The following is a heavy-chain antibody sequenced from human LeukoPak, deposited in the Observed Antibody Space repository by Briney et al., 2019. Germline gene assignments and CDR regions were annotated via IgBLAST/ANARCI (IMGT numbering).Heavy chain of an antibody. D-gene: IGHD3-16*01. CDR3: AREGLGELTLDY. CDR1: GGTFSSYA. CDR2: IIPILGIA. J-gene: IGHJ4*02. V-gene: IGHV1-69*04. Sequence: SVKVSCKASGGTFSSYAISWVRQAPGQGLEWMGRIIPILGIANYAQKFQGRVTITADKSTSSAYMELSSLRSDDTAVYYCAREGLGELTLDYWGQGTLVTVSS.